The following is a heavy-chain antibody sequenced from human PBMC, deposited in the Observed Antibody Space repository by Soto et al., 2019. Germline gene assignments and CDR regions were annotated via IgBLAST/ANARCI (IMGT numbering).Heavy chain of an antibody. CDR3: ASSRGTTVTSFDY. D-gene: IGHD4-17*01. J-gene: IGHJ4*02. V-gene: IGHV3-9*01. CDR2: ISCKSGSL. CDR1: GFTFDDYA. Sequence: EVQLVESGGGLVQPGRSLRLSCAASGFTFDDYAMHWVRQAPGKGLEWVSGISCKSGSLGYADSVKGRFTISRDNAKNSLYLQMNSLRAEDTALYYCASSRGTTVTSFDYWGQGTLVTVSS.